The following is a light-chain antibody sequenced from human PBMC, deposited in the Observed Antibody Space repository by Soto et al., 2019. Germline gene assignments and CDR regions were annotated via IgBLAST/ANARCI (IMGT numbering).Light chain of an antibody. J-gene: IGKJ4*01. CDR2: DAS. Sequence: DIQMTKSPSTLSASVGDRVTITCRASQSISSWLAWYQQKPGKAPKLLIYDASSLESGVPSRFSGSGSGTEFTLTISSLQPDDFTTYYCQQYYSYSPLTFGGGTKVDIK. CDR3: QQYYSYSPLT. CDR1: QSISSW. V-gene: IGKV1-5*01.